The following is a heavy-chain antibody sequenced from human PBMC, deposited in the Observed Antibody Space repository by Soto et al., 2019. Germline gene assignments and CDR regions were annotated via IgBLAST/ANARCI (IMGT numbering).Heavy chain of an antibody. D-gene: IGHD3-10*01. CDR3: ARQDGSGPFDY. Sequence: XLKXSCKYLGPRFPXXXFAWVRQVXXXXLEWMGNIYPGDSDIKYSPSLDGQVTIXXXXSXSTAFLEWRSLRASDSATYYCARQDGSGPFDYWGQGTRVTVSS. J-gene: IGHJ4*02. V-gene: IGHV5-51*01. CDR2: IYPGDSDI. CDR1: GPRFPXXX.